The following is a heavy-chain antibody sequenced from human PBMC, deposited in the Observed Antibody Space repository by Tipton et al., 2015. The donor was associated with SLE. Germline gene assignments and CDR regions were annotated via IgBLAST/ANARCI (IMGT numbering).Heavy chain of an antibody. D-gene: IGHD3-10*01. V-gene: IGHV3-48*03. Sequence: SLRLSCAASGFTFSSYAMHWVRQAPGKGLEYVSAISSSGSTIYYADSVKGRFTISRDNAKNSPYLQMNSLRAEDTAVYYCVSAPGSDYWGQGTLVTVSS. J-gene: IGHJ4*02. CDR3: VSAPGSDY. CDR1: GFTFSSYA. CDR2: ISSSGSTI.